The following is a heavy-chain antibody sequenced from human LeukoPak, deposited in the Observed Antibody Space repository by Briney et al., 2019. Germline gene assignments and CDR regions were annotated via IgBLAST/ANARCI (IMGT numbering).Heavy chain of an antibody. V-gene: IGHV3-23*01. Sequence: GGSLRLSCAASGFTFSSYWMSWVRQAPGKGVEWVSAISGSGGSTYYADSVKGRFTISRENSKNTLYLQMNSLRAEETAVYYCAKEGRYSGSYYYDYWGQGTLVTVSS. J-gene: IGHJ4*02. CDR1: GFTFSSYW. CDR2: ISGSGGST. CDR3: AKEGRYSGSYYYDY. D-gene: IGHD1-26*01.